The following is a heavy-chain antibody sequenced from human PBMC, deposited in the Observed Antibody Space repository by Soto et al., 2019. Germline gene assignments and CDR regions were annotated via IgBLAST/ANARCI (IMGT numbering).Heavy chain of an antibody. CDR2: INPNSGGT. D-gene: IGHD3-10*01. CDR3: ATTYYYGSGSYPPYYYYGMDV. Sequence: ASVKVSCKASGYTFTGYYMHWVRQAPGQGLEWMGWINPNSGGTNYAQKFQGWVTMTRDTSISTAYMELSRLRSDDTAVYYCATTYYYGSGSYPPYYYYGMDVWG. CDR1: GYTFTGYY. J-gene: IGHJ6*02. V-gene: IGHV1-2*04.